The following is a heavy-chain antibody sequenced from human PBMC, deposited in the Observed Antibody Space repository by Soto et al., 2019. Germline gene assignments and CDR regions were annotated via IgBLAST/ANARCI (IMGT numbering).Heavy chain of an antibody. V-gene: IGHV3-48*02. CDR3: ARRSIVAYYYGMDV. Sequence: PGGSLRLSCAASGFTFSSYSMNWVRQAPGKGLEWVSYISSSSSTIYYADSVKGRFTISRDNAKNSLYLQMNSLRDEDTAVYYCARRSIVAYYYGMDVWGQGSTVTVSS. CDR2: ISSSSSTI. J-gene: IGHJ6*02. D-gene: IGHD2-21*01. CDR1: GFTFSSYS.